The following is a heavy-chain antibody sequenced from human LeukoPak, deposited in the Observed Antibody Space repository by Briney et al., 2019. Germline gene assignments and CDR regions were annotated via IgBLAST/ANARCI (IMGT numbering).Heavy chain of an antibody. J-gene: IGHJ6*03. V-gene: IGHV4-34*01. D-gene: IGHD2-15*01. CDR3: ARGRYCSGGSCYGLTVHYYYYYYMDV. CDR2: INHSGST. CDR1: GGSFSGYY. Sequence: SETLSLTCAVYGGSFSGYYWSWIRQPPGKGLEWIGEINHSGSTNYNPSLTSRVTISVDTSKNQFSLKLSSVTAADTAVYYCARGRYCSGGSCYGLTVHYYYYYYMDVWGRGTTVTVSS.